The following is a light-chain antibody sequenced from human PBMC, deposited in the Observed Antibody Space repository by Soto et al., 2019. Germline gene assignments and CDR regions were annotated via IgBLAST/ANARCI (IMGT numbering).Light chain of an antibody. J-gene: IGKJ4*01. V-gene: IGKV3-15*01. CDR3: QQYNNWPLT. Sequence: EIVMTQSPATLSVSPGERATLSCRASQSVSSKLAWHQQKPGQAPRLLIYGASTRATGIPVRFSGSGSGTEFTLTISSLQSEDFAAYYCQQYNNWPLTFGGGTKVEIK. CDR1: QSVSSK. CDR2: GAS.